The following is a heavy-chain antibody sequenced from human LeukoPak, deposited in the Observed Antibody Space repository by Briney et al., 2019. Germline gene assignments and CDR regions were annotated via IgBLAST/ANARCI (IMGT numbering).Heavy chain of an antibody. D-gene: IGHD5-24*01. J-gene: IGHJ4*02. CDR2: INPSGGST. Sequence: ASVKVSCKASGYTFTSYYMHWVRQAPGQGLEWMGIINPSGGSTSYAQKFQGRVTMTTDTSTSTVYMELSSLRSEDTAVYYCARDWGGGYNYLFFDYWGQGPLVTVSS. CDR1: GYTFTSYY. CDR3: ARDWGGGYNYLFFDY. V-gene: IGHV1-46*01.